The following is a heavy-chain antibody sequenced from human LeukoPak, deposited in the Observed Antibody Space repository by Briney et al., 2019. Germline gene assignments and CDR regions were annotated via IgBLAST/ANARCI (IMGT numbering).Heavy chain of an antibody. CDR3: AKPPGLYYDFWSGYFPFDY. CDR2: ISGSGGST. V-gene: IGHV3-23*01. Sequence: PGGSLRLSCAASGFTFSSYAMSWVRQAPGKGLEWVSAISGSGGSTHYADSVKGRFTISRDNSKNTLYLQMTSLRAEDTAVYYCAKPPGLYYDFWSGYFPFDYWGQGTLVTVSS. J-gene: IGHJ4*02. D-gene: IGHD3-3*01. CDR1: GFTFSSYA.